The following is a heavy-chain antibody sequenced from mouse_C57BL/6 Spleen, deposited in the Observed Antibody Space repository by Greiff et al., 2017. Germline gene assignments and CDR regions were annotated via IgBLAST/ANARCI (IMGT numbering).Heavy chain of an antibody. CDR1: GFNIKDYY. CDR3: ARRVYYGYDFDY. V-gene: IGHV14-2*01. CDR2: IDPEDGET. D-gene: IGHD2-2*01. J-gene: IGHJ2*01. Sequence: DVQLQASGAELVQPGASVKLSCTASGFNIKDYYMHWVKQRTEQGLEWIGRIDPEDGETKYATKFQGNATITADTSSNTAYLQLSSLTSEDTAVYYCARRVYYGYDFDYWGQGTTLTVSS.